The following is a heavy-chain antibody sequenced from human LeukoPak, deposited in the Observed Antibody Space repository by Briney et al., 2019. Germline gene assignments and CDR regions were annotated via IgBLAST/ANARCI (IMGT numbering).Heavy chain of an antibody. J-gene: IGHJ5*02. V-gene: IGHV3-23*01. CDR3: AKGDYGDYQKWFDP. D-gene: IGHD4-17*01. CDR1: GFTFSSYA. Sequence: GGSLRLSCAASGFTFSSYAMSWVRQAPRKGLEWVSAISGSGGSTYYADSVKGRFTISRDNSKNTLYLQMNSLIAEDTAVYYCAKGDYGDYQKWFDPWRQGTLVTVSS. CDR2: ISGSGGST.